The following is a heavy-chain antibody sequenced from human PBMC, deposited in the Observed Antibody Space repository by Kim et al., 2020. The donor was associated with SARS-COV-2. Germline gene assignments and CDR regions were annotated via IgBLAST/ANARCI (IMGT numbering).Heavy chain of an antibody. Sequence: GGSLRLSCAASGFTVSSNYMNWVRQAPGKGLEWVSSIYSGGSTYYADSVKGRFTISRDNSKNTLYLQMNSLRAEDTAVYYCARAPAASGKSYGLSRDWYFDVWGRGTLVTVSS. D-gene: IGHD5-18*01. CDR2: IYSGGST. CDR3: ARAPAASGKSYGLSRDWYFDV. V-gene: IGHV3-53*01. J-gene: IGHJ2*01. CDR1: GFTVSSNY.